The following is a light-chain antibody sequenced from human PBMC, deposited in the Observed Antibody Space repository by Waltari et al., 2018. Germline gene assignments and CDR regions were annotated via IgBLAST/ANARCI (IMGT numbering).Light chain of an antibody. CDR3: QQYGNSPRT. Sequence: EIVLTQSPGTLSLSPGERATLACRASKSVSSDLAWYQHKPGQAPRLLIYGASSRATGIQDRFGGSGSGTDFTLTISRLEPDDFAVYYCQQYGNSPRTFGHGTKVDVK. V-gene: IGKV3-20*01. CDR2: GAS. J-gene: IGKJ1*01. CDR1: KSVSSD.